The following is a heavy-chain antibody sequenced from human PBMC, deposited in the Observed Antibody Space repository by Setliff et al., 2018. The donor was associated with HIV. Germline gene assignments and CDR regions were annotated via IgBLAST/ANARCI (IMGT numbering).Heavy chain of an antibody. Sequence: PSVKVSCKASGYTFSDYDVAWVRQAPGQGLEWMGWISGYSGHTSYAQKIQDRVTMTTDTSTSTAYMELRSLRSDDTAVYFCARSAHDSETGYWGQGTLVTVSS. CDR1: GYTFSDYD. D-gene: IGHD5-12*01. V-gene: IGHV1-18*01. CDR2: ISGYSGHT. J-gene: IGHJ4*02. CDR3: ARSAHDSETGY.